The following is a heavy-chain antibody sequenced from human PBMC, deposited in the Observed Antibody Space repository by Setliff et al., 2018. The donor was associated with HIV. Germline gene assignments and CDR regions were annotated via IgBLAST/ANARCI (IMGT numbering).Heavy chain of an antibody. CDR1: GGSISRSSYY. Sequence: PSETLSLTCTLSGGSISRSSYYWAWIRQPPGKGLEWIGNIFYSGHTFYNPSLRSRFTISVDTSKNPFSLNLSSVTAADTAVYYCARGVAAAGLWGQGTLVTVSS. D-gene: IGHD6-13*01. J-gene: IGHJ4*02. CDR3: ARGVAAAGL. CDR2: IFYSGHT. V-gene: IGHV4-39*07.